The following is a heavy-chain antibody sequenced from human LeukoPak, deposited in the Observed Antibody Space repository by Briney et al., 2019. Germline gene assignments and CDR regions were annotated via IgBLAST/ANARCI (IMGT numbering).Heavy chain of an antibody. CDR3: ASMVRGASTFDY. D-gene: IGHD3-10*01. CDR2: IYYSGST. V-gene: IGHV4-59*08. J-gene: IGHJ4*02. CDR1: GGSISSYY. Sequence: SETLSLTCTVSGGSISSYYWSWIRQPPGEGLEWIGYIYYSGSTNYNPSLKSRVTISVDTPKNQFSLKLSSVTAADTAVYYCASMVRGASTFDYWGQGTLVTVSS.